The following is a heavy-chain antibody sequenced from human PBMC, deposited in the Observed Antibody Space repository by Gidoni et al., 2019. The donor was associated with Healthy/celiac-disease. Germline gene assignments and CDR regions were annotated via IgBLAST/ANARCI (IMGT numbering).Heavy chain of an antibody. CDR3: TTGSWGGRYFDY. V-gene: IGHV3-15*01. Sequence: EVQLVESGGGLVKPGGSLRLSCAASGFTFSNAWMSWVRQAPGKGLEWVGRIKSKTDGGTTDYAAPVKGRFTISRDDSKSTLYLQMNSLKTEDTAVYYCTTGSWGGRYFDYWGQGTLVTVSS. CDR2: IKSKTDGGTT. J-gene: IGHJ4*02. D-gene: IGHD2-21*01. CDR1: GFTFSNAW.